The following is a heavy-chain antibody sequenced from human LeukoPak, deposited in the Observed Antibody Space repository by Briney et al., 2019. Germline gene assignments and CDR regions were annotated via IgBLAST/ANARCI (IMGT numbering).Heavy chain of an antibody. Sequence: SETLSLTCTVSGGSISSSSYYWGWIRQPPGKGLEWIGSIYYSGSTYYNPSLKSRVTISVDTSKNQFSLKLSSVTAADTTVYYCAREGDLNYDSSGPTDYWGQGTLVTVSS. CDR3: AREGDLNYDSSGPTDY. J-gene: IGHJ4*02. D-gene: IGHD3-22*01. CDR1: GGSISSSSYY. CDR2: IYYSGST. V-gene: IGHV4-39*07.